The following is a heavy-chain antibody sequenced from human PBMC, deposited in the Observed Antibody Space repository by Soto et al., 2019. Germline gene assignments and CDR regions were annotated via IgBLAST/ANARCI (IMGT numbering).Heavy chain of an antibody. CDR3: ARAPELLSHPYYYYGMDV. D-gene: IGHD3-10*01. V-gene: IGHV1-69*02. CDR2: IIPILGIA. J-gene: IGHJ6*02. Sequence: GASVKVSCKASGGTFSSYTISWVRQAPGQGLEWMGRIIPILGIANYAQKFQGRVTITADKSTSTAYMELSSLRSEDTAVYYCARAPELLSHPYYYYGMDVWGQGTTVTVSS. CDR1: GGTFSSYT.